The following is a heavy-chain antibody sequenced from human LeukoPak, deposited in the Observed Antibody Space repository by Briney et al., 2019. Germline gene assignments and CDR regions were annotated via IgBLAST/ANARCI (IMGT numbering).Heavy chain of an antibody. D-gene: IGHD5-18*01. V-gene: IGHV3-23*01. CDR2: ISGTGGSA. Sequence: GGSLRLSCAASGFTFSDYAMSWVRQAPGKGLEWVSSISGTGGSAYYADSVKGRFTISRDNAKNSLYLQMNSLRAEDTAVYYCAREPDTAMDDYWGQGTLVTVSS. J-gene: IGHJ4*02. CDR1: GFTFSDYA. CDR3: AREPDTAMDDY.